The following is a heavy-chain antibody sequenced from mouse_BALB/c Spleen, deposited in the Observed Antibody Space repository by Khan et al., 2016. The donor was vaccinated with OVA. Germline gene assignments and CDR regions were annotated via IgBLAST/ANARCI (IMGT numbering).Heavy chain of an antibody. CDR2: ISYSGST. CDR3: AKTARIKY. J-gene: IGHJ2*01. V-gene: IGHV3-2*02. CDR1: GYSITSGYG. D-gene: IGHD1-2*01. Sequence: EVQLQESGPGLVKPSQSLSLTCTVTGYSITSGYGWNWIRQFPGNKLEWMGYISYSGSTNYNPYLKSRTSITRDTSKNQFFLQLNSVTTDDTATYYRAKTARIKYWGQGTTLTVSA.